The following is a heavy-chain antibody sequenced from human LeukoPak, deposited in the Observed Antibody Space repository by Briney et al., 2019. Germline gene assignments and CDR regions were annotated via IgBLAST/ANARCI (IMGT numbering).Heavy chain of an antibody. CDR2: INHSGST. J-gene: IGHJ4*02. D-gene: IGHD2-2*01. Sequence: SETLSLTCAVYGGSFSGYYWSWIRQPPGKGLEWIGEINHSGSTNYNPSLKSRVTISVDTSKNQFSLKLSSVTAADTAVYYCARGIPAPYFDYWGQGTLSPSPQ. V-gene: IGHV4-34*01. CDR3: ARGIPAPYFDY. CDR1: GGSFSGYY.